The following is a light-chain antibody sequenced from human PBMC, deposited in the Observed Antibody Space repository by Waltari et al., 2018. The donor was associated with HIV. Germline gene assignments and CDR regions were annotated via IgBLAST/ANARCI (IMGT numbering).Light chain of an antibody. CDR3: ACWDRSGDYIL. V-gene: IGLV3-19*01. J-gene: IGLJ2*01. CDR2: GKN. CDR1: SLRKYY. Sequence: SSELTQDPAVSVALGQTVKLACLGDSLRKYYASWYLLRPGQAPPLLVYGKNSRPSGIPARFSASSSGNMAFLTITGARAEYEAYYYCACWDRSGDYILFGGRTSLTGL.